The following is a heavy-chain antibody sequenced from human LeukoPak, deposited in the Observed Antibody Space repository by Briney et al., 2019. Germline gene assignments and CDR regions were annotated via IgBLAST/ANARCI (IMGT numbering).Heavy chain of an antibody. V-gene: IGHV3-30*02. J-gene: IGHJ4*02. D-gene: IGHD4-17*01. CDR2: IRYDGSEK. CDR3: AKNREPSGDYAGAFDF. Sequence: GGSLRLSCAASGFTFSSYGMHWVRQAPGKGLEWVAFIRYDGSEKHYADSVKGRFTISRDNSENTLFLQMNSLRAGDTADYYCAKNREPSGDYAGAFDFWGQGTLLTVSS. CDR1: GFTFSSYG.